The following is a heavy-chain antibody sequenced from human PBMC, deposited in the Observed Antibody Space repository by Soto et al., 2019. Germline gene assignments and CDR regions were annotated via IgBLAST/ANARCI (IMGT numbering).Heavy chain of an antibody. CDR3: ASTLSEFITIFGVVSYYFVY. Sequence: GASVKVSCKASGGTFSSYAISWVRQAPGQGLEWMGGIIPIFGTANYAQKFQGRVTITADKSTSTAYMELSSLRSEDTAVYYCASTLSEFITIFGVVSYYFVYWGQGTLVTVSP. CDR2: IIPIFGTA. V-gene: IGHV1-69*06. CDR1: GGTFSSYA. J-gene: IGHJ4*02. D-gene: IGHD3-3*01.